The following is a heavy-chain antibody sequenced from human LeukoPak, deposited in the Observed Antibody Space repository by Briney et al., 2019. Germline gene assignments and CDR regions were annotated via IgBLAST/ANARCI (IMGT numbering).Heavy chain of an antibody. D-gene: IGHD4/OR15-4a*01. V-gene: IGHV4-59*01. CDR3: ARGLTSSDWYFDL. CDR2: IHYSGST. Sequence: KPSETLSLTCTVSGGSISTYYWSWIRQPPGKGLEWLAYIHYSGSTNYNPSLRSRVTISVDTSKNQFSLKLSSVTAADTAVYYCARGLTSSDWYFDLWGRGTLVTVSS. CDR1: GGSISTYY. J-gene: IGHJ2*01.